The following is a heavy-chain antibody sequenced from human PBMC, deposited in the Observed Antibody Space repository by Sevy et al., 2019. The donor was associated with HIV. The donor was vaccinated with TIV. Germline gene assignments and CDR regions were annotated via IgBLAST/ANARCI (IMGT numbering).Heavy chain of an antibody. CDR3: AKDVGMEMSAHYFDS. CDR2: ISWDGGST. CDR1: GFAFEDYT. D-gene: IGHD3-10*01. J-gene: IGHJ4*02. V-gene: IGHV3-43*01. Sequence: GGSLRLSCAGSGFAFEDYTMHWVRQAPGRGLEWVSLISWDGGSTHYSDSVKGLFTIARDNSKNSLYLQMNSLRRDDSGKYYCAKDVGMEMSAHYFDSWGQGTLVTVSS.